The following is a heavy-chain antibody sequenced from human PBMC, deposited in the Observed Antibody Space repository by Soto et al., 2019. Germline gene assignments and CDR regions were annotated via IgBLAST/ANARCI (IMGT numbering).Heavy chain of an antibody. CDR2: IIPIFGTA. V-gene: IGHV1-69*01. CDR3: AREKVATTKNYYYYGMDV. J-gene: IGHJ6*02. CDR1: GGTFSSYA. Sequence: QVQLVQSGAEVKKPGSSVKVSCKASGGTFSSYAISWVRQAPGQGLEWMGGIIPIFGTANYAQKFQGRVTITADESTSTAYMELSSLRSEDTAVYYCAREKVATTKNYYYYGMDVWGQGTTVTVSS. D-gene: IGHD5-12*01.